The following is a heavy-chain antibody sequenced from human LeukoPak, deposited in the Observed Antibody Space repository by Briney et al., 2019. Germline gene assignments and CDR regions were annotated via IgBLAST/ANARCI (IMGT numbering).Heavy chain of an antibody. CDR3: ARDGGYFSYYYYYYMDV. CDR1: GGSISSSNW. J-gene: IGHJ6*03. V-gene: IGHV4-4*02. Sequence: PSGTLSLTSAVSGGSISSSNWWSWVRQPTGKGLEWIGEIYHSGSTYYNPSLKSRVTISVDTSKNEFCLKLSSVTAADTAVYYCARDGGYFSYYYYYYMDVWGKGTRVTISS. D-gene: IGHD1-1*01. CDR2: IYHSGST.